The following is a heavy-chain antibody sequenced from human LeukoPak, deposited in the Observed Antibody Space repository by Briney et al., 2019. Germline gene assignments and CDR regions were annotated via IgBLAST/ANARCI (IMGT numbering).Heavy chain of an antibody. V-gene: IGHV3-7*01. Sequence: GGSLRLSCAASGFTFSYYWMRWVRQAPGKGLEWVANIKEDGSEKYYVDSVRGRFTVSIDNAKNSLYLQMSSLGAEDTAVYYCLSTSGPWGQGTLVTVSS. CDR1: GFTFSYYW. D-gene: IGHD1-26*01. CDR2: IKEDGSEK. CDR3: LSTSGP. J-gene: IGHJ5*02.